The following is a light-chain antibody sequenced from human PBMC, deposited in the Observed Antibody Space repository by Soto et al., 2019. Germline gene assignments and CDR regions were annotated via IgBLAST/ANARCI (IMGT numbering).Light chain of an antibody. J-gene: IGLJ1*01. CDR2: AND. Sequence: QSVLTQPPSVSAAPGQTVSISCSGSSSNIGNNFVSWYQHLPGTAPKLLILANDKRPSGIPDRFSGSKSDTSATLGIIALQTGDEADYYCASCDTPLSVYVFGTGTKLTVL. CDR3: ASCDTPLSVYV. V-gene: IGLV1-51*01. CDR1: SSNIGNNF.